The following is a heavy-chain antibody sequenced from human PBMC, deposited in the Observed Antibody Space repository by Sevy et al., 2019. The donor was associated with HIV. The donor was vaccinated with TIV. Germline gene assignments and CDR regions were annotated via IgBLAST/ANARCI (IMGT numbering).Heavy chain of an antibody. CDR1: GFTFSDYY. V-gene: IGHV3-11*06. Sequence: GGSLRLSCAASGFTFSDYYMSWIRQAPGKGLEWVSYISSSSSYTNYADSMKGRFTISRDNAKNSLYLQMNSLRAEDTAVYYCARDWDGSGSYYGNWFDPWGQGTLVTVSS. CDR2: ISSSSSYT. J-gene: IGHJ5*02. D-gene: IGHD3-10*01. CDR3: ARDWDGSGSYYGNWFDP.